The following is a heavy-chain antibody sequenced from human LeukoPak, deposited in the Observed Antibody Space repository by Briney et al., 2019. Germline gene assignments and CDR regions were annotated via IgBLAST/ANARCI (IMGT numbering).Heavy chain of an antibody. CDR2: IYYSGGT. J-gene: IGHJ4*02. V-gene: IGHV4-59*08. CDR1: GGSISSYY. Sequence: SETLSLTCTVSGGSISSYYWSWIRQPPGKGLEWIGYIYYSGGTYYNPSLKSRVTISVDTSKNQFSLKLSSVTAADTAVYYCAGRPARGSFDYWGQGTLVTVSS. D-gene: IGHD3-16*01. CDR3: AGRPARGSFDY.